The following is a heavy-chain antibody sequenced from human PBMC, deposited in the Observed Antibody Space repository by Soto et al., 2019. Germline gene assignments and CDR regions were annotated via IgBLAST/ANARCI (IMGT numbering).Heavy chain of an antibody. J-gene: IGHJ4*02. V-gene: IGHV3-30*18. CDR1: GFTFSSYG. D-gene: IGHD3-22*01. CDR3: AKDLRTPGPFYYDSSGYLPRDS. Sequence: QVQLVESGGGVVQPGRSLRLSCAASGFTFSSYGMHWVRQAPGKGLEWVAVISYDGSNKYYTDSVKGRFTISRDNSKNTLFLQMNSLRADDTAVYYCAKDLRTPGPFYYDSSGYLPRDSWGQGTLVTVSS. CDR2: ISYDGSNK.